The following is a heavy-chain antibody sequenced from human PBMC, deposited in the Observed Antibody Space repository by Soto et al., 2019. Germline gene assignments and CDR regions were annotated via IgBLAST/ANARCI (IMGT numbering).Heavy chain of an antibody. D-gene: IGHD3-22*01. Sequence: SVKVSCKASGGTFSSYAISWVRQAPGQGLEWMGGIIPIFGTANYAQKFQGRVTITADESTSTAYMELSSLRSEDTAVYYCARDEYYYDSSGYPRGWFDPWGQGTLVTVSS. CDR1: GGTFSSYA. CDR3: ARDEYYYDSSGYPRGWFDP. CDR2: IIPIFGTA. V-gene: IGHV1-69*13. J-gene: IGHJ5*02.